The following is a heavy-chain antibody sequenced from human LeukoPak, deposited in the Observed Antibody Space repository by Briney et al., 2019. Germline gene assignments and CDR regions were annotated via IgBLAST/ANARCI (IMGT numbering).Heavy chain of an antibody. Sequence: GGSLRLSYAASGFTFSDAWMTWVRQAPGEGLEWVGRIKSRANGGTTDYAAPVKGRFTISRDDSKNTLYLQMNSLKTEDTAVYYCTTYSVGATIHSTFDFWGQGALVTVPS. J-gene: IGHJ4*02. CDR2: IKSRANGGTT. D-gene: IGHD1-26*01. CDR3: TTYSVGATIHSTFDF. V-gene: IGHV3-15*01. CDR1: GFTFSDAW.